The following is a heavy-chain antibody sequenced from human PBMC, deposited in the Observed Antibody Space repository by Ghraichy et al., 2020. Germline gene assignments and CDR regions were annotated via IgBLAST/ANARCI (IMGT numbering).Heavy chain of an antibody. D-gene: IGHD2-15*01. CDR3: ARGGGFGSGGYPLERYFDY. CDR1: GDSISKFY. Sequence: SETLSLTCTVSGDSISKFYWSWIRHSPGKGLEWIGYIEYSGTTNYNPSLRSRVTMFVDTSNNQFSLKLNSVTAADTAVYYCARGGGFGSGGYPLERYFDYWGQGVLVTVST. J-gene: IGHJ4*02. CDR2: IEYSGTT. V-gene: IGHV4-59*08.